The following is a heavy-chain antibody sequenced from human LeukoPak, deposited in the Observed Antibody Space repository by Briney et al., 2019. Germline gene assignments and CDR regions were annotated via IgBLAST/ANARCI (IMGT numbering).Heavy chain of an antibody. Sequence: ASETLSLTCAVSGGSISSGGYSWSWIRQPPGKGLEWIGEINHSGSTNYNPSLKSRVTISVDTSKNQFSLKLSSVTAADTAVYYCARGFRGYSGYDVAHRDEVYFDYWGQGTLVTVSS. V-gene: IGHV4-30-2*01. CDR1: GGSISSGGYS. D-gene: IGHD5-12*01. CDR3: ARGFRGYSGYDVAHRDEVYFDY. CDR2: INHSGST. J-gene: IGHJ4*02.